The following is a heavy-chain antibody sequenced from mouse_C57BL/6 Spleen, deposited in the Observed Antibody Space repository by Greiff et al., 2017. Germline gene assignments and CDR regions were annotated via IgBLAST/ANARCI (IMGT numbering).Heavy chain of an antibody. CDR3: APTAIVARNESMDY. D-gene: IGHD1-1*01. CDR2: IYPGDGDT. V-gene: IGHV1-82*01. CDR1: GYAFSSSW. J-gene: IGHJ4*01. Sequence: QVQLKESGPELVKPGASVKISCKASGYAFSSSWMHWVKQRPGKGLEWIGRIYPGDGDTKYNGKFKGKATLTADKSSSTAYMQHSSLTSEDSAVYYGAPTAIVARNESMDYWGQGTTVTVSS.